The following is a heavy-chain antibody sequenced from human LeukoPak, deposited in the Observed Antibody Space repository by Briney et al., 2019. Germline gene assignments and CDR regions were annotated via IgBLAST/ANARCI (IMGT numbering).Heavy chain of an antibody. V-gene: IGHV1-18*01. D-gene: IGHD3-22*01. J-gene: IGHJ4*02. CDR3: ARSSGGYYYDSSGFLDY. CDR1: GYTFTSYG. CDR2: ISAYNGNT. Sequence: ASVKVSCKASGYTFTSYGISWVRQAPGQGLEWMGWISAYNGNTNYAQKLQGRVTMTTDTSTSTAYMELRSLRSDDTAVYYCARSSGGYYYDSSGFLDYWGQGTLVTASS.